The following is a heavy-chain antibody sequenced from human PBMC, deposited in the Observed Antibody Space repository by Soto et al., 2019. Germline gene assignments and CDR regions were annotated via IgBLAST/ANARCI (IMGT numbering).Heavy chain of an antibody. V-gene: IGHV4-59*01. J-gene: IGHJ5*02. CDR3: ARDRSYDYVWGSYRTSDWFDP. Sequence: QVQLQESGPGLVKPSETLSLTCTVSGGSISSYYWSWIRQPPGKGLEWIGYIYYSGSTNYNPSLKSRVTISVDTSKNQFSLKLSSVTAADTAVYYCARDRSYDYVWGSYRTSDWFDPWGQGTLVTVSS. D-gene: IGHD3-16*02. CDR2: IYYSGST. CDR1: GGSISSYY.